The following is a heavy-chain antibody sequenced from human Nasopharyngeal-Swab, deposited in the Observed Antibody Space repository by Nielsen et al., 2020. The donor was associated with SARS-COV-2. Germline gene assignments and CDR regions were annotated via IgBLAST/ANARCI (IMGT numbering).Heavy chain of an antibody. CDR2: IYYSGST. D-gene: IGHD3-3*01. CDR1: GDSISSGGYY. V-gene: IGHV4-31*03. J-gene: IGHJ5*02. CDR3: ARARTRTIFGVVGWFDP. Sequence: SETLSLTCTVSGDSISSGGYYWSWIRQHPGKGLEWIGYIYYSGSTYYNPSLKSRVTISVDTSKNQFSLKLSSVTAADTAVYYCARARTRTIFGVVGWFDPWGQGTLVTVSS.